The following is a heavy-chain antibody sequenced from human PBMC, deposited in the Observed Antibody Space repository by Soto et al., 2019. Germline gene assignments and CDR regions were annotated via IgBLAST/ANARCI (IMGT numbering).Heavy chain of an antibody. Sequence: GGSLRLSCAASGFTVSSNYMSWVRQAPGKGLEWVSVIYSGGSTYYADSVKGRFTISRDNSKNTLYLQMNSLRAEDTAVYYCARVWFPGTNLYYWGQGTLVTVSS. D-gene: IGHD3-10*01. CDR2: IYSGGST. CDR3: ARVWFPGTNLYY. V-gene: IGHV3-53*01. J-gene: IGHJ4*02. CDR1: GFTVSSNY.